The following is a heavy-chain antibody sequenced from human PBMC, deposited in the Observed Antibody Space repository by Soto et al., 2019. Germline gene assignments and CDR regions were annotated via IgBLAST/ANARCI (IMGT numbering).Heavy chain of an antibody. J-gene: IGHJ6*02. V-gene: IGHV4-4*02. CDR2: IYHSGST. D-gene: IGHD3-10*01. CDR3: ARDRIKGLLWFGESGARGLDV. Sequence: PSETLSLTCAVSGGSISSSNWWSWVRQPPGKGLEWIGEIYHSGSTNYNPSLKSRVTISVDKSKNQFSLKLSSVTAADTAVYYCARDRIKGLLWFGESGARGLDVWGQGTTVTVSS. CDR1: GGSISSSNW.